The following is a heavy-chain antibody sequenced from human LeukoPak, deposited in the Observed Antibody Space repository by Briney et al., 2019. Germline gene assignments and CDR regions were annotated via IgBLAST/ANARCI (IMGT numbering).Heavy chain of an antibody. V-gene: IGHV4-4*07. Sequence: SETLSLTCTVSGGSISSYYWSWIRQPAGKGLEWIGRIYTSGSTNYNPSLKSRVTMSVDTSKNQFSLKLSSVTAADTAVYYCARERIEYQLLYEGGEGFDYWGQGTLVTVSS. CDR2: IYTSGST. CDR1: GGSISSYY. J-gene: IGHJ4*02. D-gene: IGHD2-2*02. CDR3: ARERIEYQLLYEGGEGFDY.